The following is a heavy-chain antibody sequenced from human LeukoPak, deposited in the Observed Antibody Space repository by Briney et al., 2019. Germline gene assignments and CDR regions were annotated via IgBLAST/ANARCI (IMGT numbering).Heavy chain of an antibody. D-gene: IGHD3-10*01. CDR3: ARGIMVRGHYYYYYYMDV. CDR1: GFTVSSNY. V-gene: IGHV3-30*03. J-gene: IGHJ6*03. CDR2: ISYDGSNK. Sequence: GGSPRLSCAASGFTVSSNYMSWVRQGPGKGLERVAVISYDGSNKYYADSVKGRFTISRDNSKNTLYLQMNSLRAEDTAVYYCARGIMVRGHYYYYYYMDVWGKGTTVTVSS.